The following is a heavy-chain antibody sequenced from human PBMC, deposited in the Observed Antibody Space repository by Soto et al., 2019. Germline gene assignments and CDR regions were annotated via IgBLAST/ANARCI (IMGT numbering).Heavy chain of an antibody. CDR2: TYYRSKWYN. V-gene: IGHV6-1*01. Sequence: SQTLSLTCGISGDSVSSNSAAWNWLRQSPSRGLEWLGRTYYRSKWYNDYAVSVESRITINPDTSKNHFSLQLNFVTPEDTAVYFCARGEQYSGRIFDYWGQGPLVPVSS. J-gene: IGHJ4*02. CDR1: GDSVSSNSAA. D-gene: IGHD1-26*01. CDR3: ARGEQYSGRIFDY.